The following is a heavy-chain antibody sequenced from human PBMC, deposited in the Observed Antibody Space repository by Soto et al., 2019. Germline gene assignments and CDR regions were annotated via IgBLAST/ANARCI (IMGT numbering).Heavy chain of an antibody. J-gene: IGHJ3*02. CDR2: IYYSGST. CDR1: GGSISSGGYY. CDR3: ARDSDDYGYYGRAFDI. D-gene: IGHD4-17*01. V-gene: IGHV4-31*03. Sequence: QVQLQESGPGLVKPSQTLSLTCTVSGGSISSGGYYWSWIRQHPGKGLEWIGYIYYSGSTYYNPSLKSRVTISVDTSKNQFSLKLSSVTAADTAVYYCARDSDDYGYYGRAFDIWGQGTMVTVSS.